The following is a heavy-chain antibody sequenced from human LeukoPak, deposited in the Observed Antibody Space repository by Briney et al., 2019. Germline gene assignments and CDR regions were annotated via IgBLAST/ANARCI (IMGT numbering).Heavy chain of an antibody. Sequence: GASVKVSCKASGYTFTSYGISWVRQAPGQGLEWMGWISAYNGNTNYAQKLQGRVTMTTDTSTSTAYMELRSLRSDDTAVYYCARLPGYCSSTSCYPDWFDPWGQGTLVTVSS. CDR2: ISAYNGNT. D-gene: IGHD2-2*03. CDR3: ARLPGYCSSTSCYPDWFDP. V-gene: IGHV1-18*01. J-gene: IGHJ5*02. CDR1: GYTFTSYG.